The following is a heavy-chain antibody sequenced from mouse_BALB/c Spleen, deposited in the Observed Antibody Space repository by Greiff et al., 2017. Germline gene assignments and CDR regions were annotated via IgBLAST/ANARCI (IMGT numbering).Heavy chain of an antibody. Sequence: EVKVVESGGGLVQPGGSRKLSCAASGFTFSSFGMHWVRQAPEKGLEWVAYISSGSSTIHYADTVEGRFTISRDNPRNTLFLQMTRLRSEDTAMYYCARSKYYGSSYAYWGQGTALTVSA. CDR3: ARSKYYGSSYAY. J-gene: IGHJ2*01. CDR1: GFTFSSFG. D-gene: IGHD1-1*01. CDR2: ISSGSSTI. V-gene: IGHV5-17*02.